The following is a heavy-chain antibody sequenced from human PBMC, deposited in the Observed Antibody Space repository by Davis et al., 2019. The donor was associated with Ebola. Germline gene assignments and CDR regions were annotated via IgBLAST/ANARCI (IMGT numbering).Heavy chain of an antibody. J-gene: IGHJ3*01. CDR1: GFTFGDYA. V-gene: IGHV3-49*03. CDR3: ATALARAGIWGAFDF. Sequence: PGGSLRLSCTGSGFTFGDYALSWYRQAPGKGLEWVGFIRAKAFGGTTENAASVKGRCTMSRDDSKSVAYLQVDSLKTDDTALYFCATALARAGIWGAFDFWGLGTMVTVSS. CDR2: IRAKAFGGTT. D-gene: IGHD2-21*02.